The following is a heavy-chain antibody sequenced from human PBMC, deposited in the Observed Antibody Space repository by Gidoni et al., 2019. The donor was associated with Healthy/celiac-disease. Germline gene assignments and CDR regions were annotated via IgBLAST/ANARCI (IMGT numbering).Heavy chain of an antibody. V-gene: IGHV3-30-3*01. D-gene: IGHD3-10*01. CDR2: ISYDGSNK. CDR1: GFTFSSYA. J-gene: IGHJ4*02. CDR3: ARVDGSN. Sequence: QVQLVESGGGVVQPGRSLRRSCAASGFTFSSYAMHWVRQAPGKGLEWVAVISYDGSNKYYADSVKGLFTISRDNSKNTLYLQMNSLRAEDTAVYYCARVDGSNWGQGTLVTVSS.